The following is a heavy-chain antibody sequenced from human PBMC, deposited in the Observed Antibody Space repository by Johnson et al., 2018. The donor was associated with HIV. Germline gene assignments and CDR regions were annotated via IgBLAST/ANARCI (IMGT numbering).Heavy chain of an antibody. J-gene: IGHJ3*02. CDR2: INWNGANT. V-gene: IGHV3-11*06. CDR3: AKDIWAYCGGDCSPGSAFDI. Sequence: HVQLVESGGDLVKPGGSLRLSCAASGFSFSDYYMSWIRRAPGKGLEWVSNINWNGANTGYADSVEGRFTISRDNSKNTLYLQMNSLRAEDASVYHCAKDIWAYCGGDCSPGSAFDIWGRGTMVTVSS. D-gene: IGHD2-21*01. CDR1: GFSFSDYY.